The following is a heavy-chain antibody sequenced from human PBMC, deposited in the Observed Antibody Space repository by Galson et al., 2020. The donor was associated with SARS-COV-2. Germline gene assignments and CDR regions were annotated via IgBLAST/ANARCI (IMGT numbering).Heavy chain of an antibody. V-gene: IGHV4-30-4*07. CDR2: IYYSGST. D-gene: IGHD6-13*01. Sequence: SETLSLTCAVSGGSISSGGYSWSWIRQPPGKGLEWIGYIYYSGSTYYNPSLKSRVTISVDTSKNQFSLKLSSVTAADTAVYYCARVLSSWVLNDAVDIWGQGTMVTVSS. CDR1: GGSISSGGYS. J-gene: IGHJ3*02. CDR3: ARVLSSWVLNDAVDI.